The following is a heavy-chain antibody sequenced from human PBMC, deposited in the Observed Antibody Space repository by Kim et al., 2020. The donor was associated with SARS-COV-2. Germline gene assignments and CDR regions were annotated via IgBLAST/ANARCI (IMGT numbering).Heavy chain of an antibody. CDR2: IYSGGST. CDR1: GFTVSSNY. Sequence: GGSLRLSCAASGFTVSSNYMSWVRQAPGKGLEWVSVIYSGGSTYYADSVKGRFTISRHNSKNTLYLQMNSLRAEDTAVYYCARGREFHYYDSSGYVPFDYWGQGTLVTVSS. V-gene: IGHV3-53*04. D-gene: IGHD3-22*01. CDR3: ARGREFHYYDSSGYVPFDY. J-gene: IGHJ4*02.